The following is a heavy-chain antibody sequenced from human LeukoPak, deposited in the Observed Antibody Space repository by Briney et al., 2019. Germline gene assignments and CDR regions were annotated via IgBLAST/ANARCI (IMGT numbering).Heavy chain of an antibody. Sequence: SVKVSCKASGGTFSSYTISWVRQAPGQGLEWMGRIIPILGIANYAQKFQGRVTITADKSTSTAYMELSSLSSEDTAVYYCARGNYDYWSPQHAFDIWGQGTMVTVSS. CDR2: IIPILGIA. V-gene: IGHV1-69*02. J-gene: IGHJ3*02. D-gene: IGHD3-3*01. CDR1: GGTFSSYT. CDR3: ARGNYDYWSPQHAFDI.